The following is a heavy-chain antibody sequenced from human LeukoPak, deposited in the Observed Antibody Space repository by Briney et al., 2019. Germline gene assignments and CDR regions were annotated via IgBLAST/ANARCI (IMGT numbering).Heavy chain of an antibody. Sequence: GGSLRLSCAASGFTFSSYTMSWVRQAPGKGLEWVSTITTSDGNTYYADSVKGRFTVSRDNSKNTLFLQMNSLRAEDTAVYYCAKDGGLWVSAHWGDSWGRGTLITVSS. D-gene: IGHD7-27*01. CDR3: AKDGGLWVSAHWGDS. J-gene: IGHJ4*02. CDR1: GFTFSSYT. CDR2: ITTSDGNT. V-gene: IGHV3-23*01.